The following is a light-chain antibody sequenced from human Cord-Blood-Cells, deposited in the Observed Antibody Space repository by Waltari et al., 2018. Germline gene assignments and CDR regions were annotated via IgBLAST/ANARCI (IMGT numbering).Light chain of an antibody. CDR3: AAWDGSLSGYV. CDR2: RNN. Sequence: QSVLTQPPSASGTPGQRVTISCSGSSSNIGSNYVYWYQQLPGTAPKLLIYRNNERPSGGPCRFSGSKSGTSASLAISGLRSEDEADYYCAAWDGSLSGYVFGTGTKVTVL. V-gene: IGLV1-47*01. J-gene: IGLJ1*01. CDR1: SSNIGSNY.